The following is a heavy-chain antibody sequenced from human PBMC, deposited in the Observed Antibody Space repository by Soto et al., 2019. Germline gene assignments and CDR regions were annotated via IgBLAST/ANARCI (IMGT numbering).Heavy chain of an antibody. CDR2: IWYDGSNK. J-gene: IGHJ4*02. D-gene: IGHD6-13*01. CDR3: ALGQQLVPFDY. Sequence: GGSLRLSCAASGFTFSSYGMHWVRQAPGKGLEWVAVIWYDGSNKYYADSVKGRFTVSRDNSKNTLYLQMNSLRAEDTAVYYCALGQQLVPFDYWGQGTLVTVSS. V-gene: IGHV3-33*01. CDR1: GFTFSSYG.